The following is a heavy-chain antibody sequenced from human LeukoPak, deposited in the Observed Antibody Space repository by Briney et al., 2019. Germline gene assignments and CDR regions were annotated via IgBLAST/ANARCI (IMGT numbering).Heavy chain of an antibody. CDR1: GGSFSGYY. V-gene: IGHV4-34*01. CDR3: ARPTWIQLWLAPNAFDI. J-gene: IGHJ3*02. CDR2: INHSGST. D-gene: IGHD5-18*01. Sequence: SETPSLTCAVYGGSFSGYYWSWIRQPPGKGLEWIGEINHSGSTNYNPSLKSRVTISVDTSKNQFSLKLSSVTAADTAVYYCARPTWIQLWLAPNAFDIWGQGTMVTVSS.